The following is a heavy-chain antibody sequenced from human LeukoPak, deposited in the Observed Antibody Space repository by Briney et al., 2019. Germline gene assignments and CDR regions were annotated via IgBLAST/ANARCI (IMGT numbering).Heavy chain of an antibody. Sequence: ASVKVSCKASGGTFSGYAISWVRQAPGQGLEWMGGIIPIFGTANYAQKFQGRVTITADKSTSTAYMELSSLRSEDTAVCYCARVAPYYGSGSYYNLLFDYWGQGTLVTVSS. CDR2: IIPIFGTA. V-gene: IGHV1-69*06. J-gene: IGHJ4*01. CDR1: GGTFSGYA. CDR3: ARVAPYYGSGSYYNLLFDY. D-gene: IGHD3-10*01.